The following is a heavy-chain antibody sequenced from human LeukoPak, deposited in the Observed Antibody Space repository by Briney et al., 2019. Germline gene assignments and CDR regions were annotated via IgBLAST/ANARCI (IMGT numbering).Heavy chain of an antibody. CDR2: ISSISSTM. D-gene: IGHD3-10*01. CDR1: EFTFSDYY. V-gene: IGHV3-11*04. Sequence: GGSLRLSCAASEFTFSDYYMSWVRQAPGKGLEWVSYISSISSTMYYADSVKGRFTISRDNAKSSLYLQMNSLRADDTAVYYCARCGDGLPCDFDYWGQGTLVTVSS. J-gene: IGHJ4*02. CDR3: ARCGDGLPCDFDY.